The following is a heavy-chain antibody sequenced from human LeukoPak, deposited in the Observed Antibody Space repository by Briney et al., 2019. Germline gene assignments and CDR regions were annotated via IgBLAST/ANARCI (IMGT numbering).Heavy chain of an antibody. Sequence: GRSLRLSCAASGFTFDDYAMHWVRQAPGKGLEWVSGISWNSGSIGYADSVKGRFTISRDNAKNSLYLQMNSLRAEDMALYYCAKSPYGGNSGGWFDPWGQGTLVTVSP. D-gene: IGHD4-23*01. CDR3: AKSPYGGNSGGWFDP. CDR2: ISWNSGSI. V-gene: IGHV3-9*03. J-gene: IGHJ5*02. CDR1: GFTFDDYA.